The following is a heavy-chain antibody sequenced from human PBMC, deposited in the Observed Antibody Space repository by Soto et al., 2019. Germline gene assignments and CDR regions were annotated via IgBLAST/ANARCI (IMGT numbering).Heavy chain of an antibody. CDR2: IYKSATT. CDR3: ARGRYCLTGRCFPNWFDS. V-gene: IGHV4-4*08. D-gene: IGHD7-27*01. J-gene: IGHJ5*01. Sequence: SETLSLTCTVSGGSISSYYWSWIRQPPGKGLEWIGYIYKSATTYYNPSFESRVAISVDTSKSQFSLNVTSVTAADTAVYFCARGRYCLTGRCFPNWFDSWGQGALVTVSS. CDR1: GGSISSYY.